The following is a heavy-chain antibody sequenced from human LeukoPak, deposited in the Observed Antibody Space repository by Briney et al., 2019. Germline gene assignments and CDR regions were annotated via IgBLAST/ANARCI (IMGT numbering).Heavy chain of an antibody. CDR3: ARELRTRSGYDY. CDR1: GYTCTSYY. Sequence: ASEKVSCKASGYTCTSYYMHWVRQATGQGLEWMGIINPSGGSTSYAQKFQGRVTMTRDTSTSTVYMELSSLRSEDTAVYYCARELRTRSGYDYWGQGTLVTVSS. CDR2: INPSGGST. D-gene: IGHD3-22*01. V-gene: IGHV1-46*01. J-gene: IGHJ4*02.